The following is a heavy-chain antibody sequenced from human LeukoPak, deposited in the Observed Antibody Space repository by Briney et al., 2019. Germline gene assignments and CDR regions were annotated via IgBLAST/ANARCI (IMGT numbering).Heavy chain of an antibody. V-gene: IGHV3-7*01. CDR3: ARDHDGKDC. CDR1: GFTFSSEW. Sequence: PGGSLRLSCVASGFTFSSEWMSWVRQAPGKGLEWVTNINQDGSQKYYEDSVKGRFTVSRDNAKSSLYLHMNGLRADDTAIYYCARDHDGKDCWGQGTLVTVSS. D-gene: IGHD1-1*01. J-gene: IGHJ4*02. CDR2: INQDGSQK.